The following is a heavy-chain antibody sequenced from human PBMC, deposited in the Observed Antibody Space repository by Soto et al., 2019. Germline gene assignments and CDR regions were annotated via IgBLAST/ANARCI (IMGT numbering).Heavy chain of an antibody. CDR3: ARDRRPSVGLYYYYYYMDV. J-gene: IGHJ6*03. Sequence: GESLKISCAASGFTFSSYWMHWVRQAPGKGLVWVSRINSDGSSTSYADSVKGRFTISRDNAKNTLYLQMNSLRAEDTAVYYCARDRRPSVGLYYYYYYMDVWGKGTTVTVSS. D-gene: IGHD6-25*01. V-gene: IGHV3-74*01. CDR2: INSDGSST. CDR1: GFTFSSYW.